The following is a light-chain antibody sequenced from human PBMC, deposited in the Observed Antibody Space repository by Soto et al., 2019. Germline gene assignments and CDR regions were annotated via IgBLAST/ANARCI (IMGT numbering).Light chain of an antibody. J-gene: IGLJ2*01. CDR2: RDS. CDR3: QVWDSSTVV. V-gene: IGLV3-9*01. Sequence: SYELTQPLSVSVALGQTARITCGGNNIGSKNVHWYQQKPGQAPVLVIYRDSIRPSGIPERLSGSDSGNTATLTIRRVQAGDEADYYCQVWDSSTVVFGGGTKVTVL. CDR1: NIGSKN.